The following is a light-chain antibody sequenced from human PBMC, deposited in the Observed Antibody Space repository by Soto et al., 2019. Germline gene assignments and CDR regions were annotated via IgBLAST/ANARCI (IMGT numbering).Light chain of an antibody. CDR3: GADLGSGTSFVSV. J-gene: IGLJ1*01. V-gene: IGLV9-49*01. Sequence: QAVVTQPTSASASLGASVTLTCTLRNDDSTYKVDWYQQRPGKGPRFLMRVGTGGIVGSRGDGIPDRFSVLGSGLNRYLTIKNIQAEDASDYHCGADLGSGTSFVSVFGTGHKVTVL. CDR1: NDDSTYK. CDR2: VGTGGIVG.